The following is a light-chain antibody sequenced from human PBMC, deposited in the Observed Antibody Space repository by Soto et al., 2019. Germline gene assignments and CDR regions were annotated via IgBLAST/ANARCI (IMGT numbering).Light chain of an antibody. CDR2: EVS. Sequence: ALTQPASVSGSPGQSITISCTGTSSDVGSYNLVSWYQQHPGKAPKLMIYEVSKRPSGVSNRFSGSKSGNTASLTISGLQAEDEADYYCCSYAGSSTSVFGGGTKLTVL. V-gene: IGLV2-23*02. CDR1: SSDVGSYNL. J-gene: IGLJ3*02. CDR3: CSYAGSSTSV.